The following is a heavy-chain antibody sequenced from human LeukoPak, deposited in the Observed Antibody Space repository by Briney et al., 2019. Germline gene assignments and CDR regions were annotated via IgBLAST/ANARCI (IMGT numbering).Heavy chain of an antibody. CDR1: GFTFSSYW. Sequence: AGGSLRLSCAASGFTFSSYWMSWVRQAPGKGLEWVANIKQDGSEKYYVDSVKGRFTISRDNAKNSLYLQMNSLRAEDTALYYCAKLPYGDYFRLDAFDIWGQGTMVTVSS. CDR3: AKLPYGDYFRLDAFDI. V-gene: IGHV3-7*03. D-gene: IGHD4-17*01. CDR2: IKQDGSEK. J-gene: IGHJ3*02.